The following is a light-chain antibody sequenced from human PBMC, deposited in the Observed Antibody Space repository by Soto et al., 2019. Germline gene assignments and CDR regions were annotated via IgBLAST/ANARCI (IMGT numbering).Light chain of an antibody. Sequence: EIVLTQSPATLSLSPGERATLSCRASQSVGTNLAWYQQKPGQAPRFLIYDASNRATGIPARFSGGGSGTDFTLTISSLEPEDFAVYYCQHRKIWPLTFGGGTKVEIK. J-gene: IGKJ4*01. CDR2: DAS. CDR3: QHRKIWPLT. V-gene: IGKV3-11*01. CDR1: QSVGTN.